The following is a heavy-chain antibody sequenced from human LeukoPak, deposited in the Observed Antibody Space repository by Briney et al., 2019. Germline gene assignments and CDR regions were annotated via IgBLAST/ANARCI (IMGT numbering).Heavy chain of an antibody. CDR1: GGSFSGYY. J-gene: IGHJ4*02. D-gene: IGHD1-26*01. V-gene: IGHV4-34*01. CDR3: ARPLYSGSYYAY. Sequence: SETLSLTCAVYGGSFSGYYWSWIRQPPGKGLEWIGEINHSGSTNYNPSLKSRVTISVDTSKNQFSLKLSSVTAADTAVYYRARPLYSGSYYAYWGQGTLVTVSS. CDR2: INHSGST.